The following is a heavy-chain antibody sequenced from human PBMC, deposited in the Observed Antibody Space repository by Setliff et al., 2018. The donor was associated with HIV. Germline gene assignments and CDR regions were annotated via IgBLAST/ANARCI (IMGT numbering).Heavy chain of an antibody. V-gene: IGHV1-69*10. CDR2: IIPILGIA. J-gene: IGHJ3*02. CDR3: AREPRGSSSWHHNDAFDI. D-gene: IGHD6-13*01. CDR1: GGTFSSYA. Sequence: EASVKVSCKASGGTFSSYAISWVRQAPGQGLEWMGGIIPILGIANYAQKFQGRVTITADKSTSTAYMELSSLRSEDTAVYYCAREPRGSSSWHHNDAFDIWGQGTMVTVSS.